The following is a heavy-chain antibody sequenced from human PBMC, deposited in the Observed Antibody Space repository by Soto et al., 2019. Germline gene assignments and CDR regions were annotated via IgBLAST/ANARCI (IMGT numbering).Heavy chain of an antibody. CDR2: INTDGLS. CDR1: GVSITSYY. CDR3: ARAPVAVAPNQAYYGLEF. D-gene: IGHD6-19*01. J-gene: IGHJ6*04. Sequence: SETLSLTCSVSGVSITSYYWSWIRQSAGGGLEWMGRINTDGLSTYSPSFKSRLTTSLDTSKNQVSLRLISVTAADTAVYFRARAPVAVAPNQAYYGLEFWGKGTTVTSPQ. V-gene: IGHV4-4*07.